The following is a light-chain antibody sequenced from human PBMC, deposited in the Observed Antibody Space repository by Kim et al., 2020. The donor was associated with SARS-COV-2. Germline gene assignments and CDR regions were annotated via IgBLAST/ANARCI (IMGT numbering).Light chain of an antibody. J-gene: IGLJ2*01. CDR2: QNR. V-gene: IGLV3-1*01. Sequence: SVSPGQTARISCSGDKLEDKYVSWFQQKSGQSPVLIIYQNRRRPSGIPERFSGSNSGNTATLTISGTQAIDEADYYCQAWDSSTVVFGGGTQLTVL. CDR3: QAWDSSTVV. CDR1: KLEDKY.